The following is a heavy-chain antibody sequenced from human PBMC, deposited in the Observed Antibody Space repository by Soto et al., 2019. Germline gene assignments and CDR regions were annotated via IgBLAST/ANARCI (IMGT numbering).Heavy chain of an antibody. CDR1: GFTFSSYS. CDR3: ARDGRVPLGY. V-gene: IGHV3-21*01. CDR2: ISSSSSYI. Sequence: EVQLVESGGGLVKPGGSLRLSCAASGFTFSSYSMNWVRQAPGKGLEWVSSISSSSSYIYYADSVKGRFTISRDNAKNSLDQQKNSLRAEDTAVYYCARDGRVPLGYWGQGTLVTVSS. D-gene: IGHD2-2*01. J-gene: IGHJ4*02.